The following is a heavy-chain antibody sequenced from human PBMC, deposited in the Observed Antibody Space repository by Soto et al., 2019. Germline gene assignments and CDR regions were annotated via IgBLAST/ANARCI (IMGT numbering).Heavy chain of an antibody. CDR3: ARDGGAY. D-gene: IGHD3-16*01. Sequence: QVQLVESGGGVVQPGRSLRLSCAASGFTFSSYAMHWVRRAPGKGLEWMAVMSYDGSNKYYADSVKGRFTISTDNSKNKLYLQMNSLRPGDTALYYCARDGGAYWGQGTLVIVSS. J-gene: IGHJ4*02. CDR2: MSYDGSNK. V-gene: IGHV3-30-3*01. CDR1: GFTFSSYA.